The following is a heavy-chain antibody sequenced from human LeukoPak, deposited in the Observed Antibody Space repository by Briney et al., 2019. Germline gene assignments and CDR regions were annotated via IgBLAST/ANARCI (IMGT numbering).Heavy chain of an antibody. J-gene: IGHJ6*03. Sequence: GGSLRLSCAASGFSFSSYTMNWVRQAPGKGLEWVSSISISSSYIYYADSVKGRFTISRDNAKNSLYLQMNSLRAEDTAVYYCARDGPNSSGWYYYYMDVWGKGTTVTISS. CDR3: ARDGPNSSGWYYYYMDV. CDR2: ISISSSYI. CDR1: GFSFSSYT. V-gene: IGHV3-21*01. D-gene: IGHD6-19*01.